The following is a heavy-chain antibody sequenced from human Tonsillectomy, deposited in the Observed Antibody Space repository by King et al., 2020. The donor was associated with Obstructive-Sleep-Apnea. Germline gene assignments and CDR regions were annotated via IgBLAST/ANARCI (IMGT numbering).Heavy chain of an antibody. CDR2: ISWNSGSI. Sequence: QLVQSGGGLVQPGRSLRLSCAASGFTFDDYAMHWVRQAPGKGLEWVSGISWNSGSIGYADSVKGRFTISRDNAKNSLYLQMNSLRAEDTALYYCAKDKAVAGTWYFDYWGQGTLVTVSS. V-gene: IGHV3-9*01. D-gene: IGHD6-19*01. J-gene: IGHJ4*02. CDR1: GFTFDDYA. CDR3: AKDKAVAGTWYFDY.